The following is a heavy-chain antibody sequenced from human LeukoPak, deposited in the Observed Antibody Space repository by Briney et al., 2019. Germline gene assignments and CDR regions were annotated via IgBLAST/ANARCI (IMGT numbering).Heavy chain of an antibody. Sequence: PGGSLRLSCAASGFTFSSYAMSWVRQAPGKGLEWVSAISGSGGSIYYADSVKGRFTISRDNSKNTLYLRMNSLRAEDTAVYYCAKQAMVTSYFDYWGQGTLVTVSS. CDR2: ISGSGGSI. CDR1: GFTFSSYA. D-gene: IGHD5-18*01. J-gene: IGHJ4*02. CDR3: AKQAMVTSYFDY. V-gene: IGHV3-23*01.